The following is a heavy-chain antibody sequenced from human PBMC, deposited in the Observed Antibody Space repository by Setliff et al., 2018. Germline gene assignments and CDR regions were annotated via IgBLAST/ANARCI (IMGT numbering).Heavy chain of an antibody. J-gene: IGHJ6*03. CDR1: GESFSGHY. CDR3: ARGSSYDKGWFPRTLYCYYYLDV. V-gene: IGHV4-34*01. D-gene: IGHD6-19*01. Sequence: ETLSLTCAVYGESFSGHYWNWIRQPPGKGLEWIGEINDSGRSNYNPSLKSRLTMSVDTYKKQFSLTLTSVTAADTAVYYCARGSSYDKGWFPRTLYCYYYLDVWANGTTVTVSS. CDR2: INDSGRS.